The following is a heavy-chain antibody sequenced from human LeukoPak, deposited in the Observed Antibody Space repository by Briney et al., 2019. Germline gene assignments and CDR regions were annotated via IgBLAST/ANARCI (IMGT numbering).Heavy chain of an antibody. CDR2: ISGSSSYI. CDR3: ARGKGYYFY. V-gene: IGHV3-21*01. D-gene: IGHD3/OR15-3a*01. Sequence: GGSLRLSCAASGFTFSSYSMNWVRRAPGKGLEWVSSISGSSSYIYYADSVKGRFAISRDNAKNSLYLQMNSLRAEDTAVYYCARGKGYYFYWGQGTLVTVSS. J-gene: IGHJ4*02. CDR1: GFTFSSYS.